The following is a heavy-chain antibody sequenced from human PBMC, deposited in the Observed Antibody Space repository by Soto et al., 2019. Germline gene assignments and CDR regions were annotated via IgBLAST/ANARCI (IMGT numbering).Heavy chain of an antibody. J-gene: IGHJ3*02. V-gene: IGHV1-69*13. CDR3: ARDQPDNTVYERHDAFDI. D-gene: IGHD2-8*01. Sequence: ASVKVSCKASGGTFSSYAISWVRQAPGQGLEWMGGIIPIFGTANYAQKFQGRVTITADESTSTAYMELSSLRSEDTAVYYCARDQPDNTVYERHDAFDIWGQGTMVTVSS. CDR1: GGTFSSYA. CDR2: IIPIFGTA.